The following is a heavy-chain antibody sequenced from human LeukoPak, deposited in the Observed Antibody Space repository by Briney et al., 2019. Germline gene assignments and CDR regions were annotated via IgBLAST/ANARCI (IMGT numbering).Heavy chain of an antibody. J-gene: IGHJ1*01. CDR1: GFTFSSYA. CDR2: ISGSGGST. V-gene: IGHV3-23*01. D-gene: IGHD3-16*01. Sequence: GGSLRLSCAASGFTFSSYAMSWVRQAPGKGLEWVSTISGSGGSTYYADSVKGRFTISRDNSKSTLFLQMHSLRAEDTAVYYCAKGGAGYSYVFQHWGQGTLVTVSS. CDR3: AKGGAGYSYVFQH.